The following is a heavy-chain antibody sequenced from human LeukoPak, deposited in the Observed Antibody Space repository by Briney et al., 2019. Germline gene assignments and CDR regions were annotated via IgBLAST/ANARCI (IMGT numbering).Heavy chain of an antibody. D-gene: IGHD3-10*01. J-gene: IGHJ4*02. Sequence: GASVKVSCKASGGTFSSNAISWVRQAPGQGLEWMGGIIPIFGTANYAQKFQGRVTMTRNTSISTAYMELSSLRSEDTAVYYCARATRLWFGELPPDYWGQGTLVTVSS. CDR2: IIPIFGTA. V-gene: IGHV1-69*05. CDR3: ARATRLWFGELPPDY. CDR1: GGTFSSNA.